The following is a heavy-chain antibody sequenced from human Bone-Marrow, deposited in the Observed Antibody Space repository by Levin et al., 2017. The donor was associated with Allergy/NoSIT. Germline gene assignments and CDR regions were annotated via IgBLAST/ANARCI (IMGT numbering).Heavy chain of an antibody. J-gene: IGHJ4*02. V-gene: IGHV4-39*01. D-gene: IGHD5-12*01. CDR3: ARYDYSGYEAGYFDY. Sequence: SETLSLTCTVSGGSISSSSYYWGWIRQPPGKGLEWIGSIYYSGSTYYNPSLKSRVTISVDTSKNQFSLKLSSVTAADTAVYYCARYDYSGYEAGYFDYWGQGTLVTVSS. CDR2: IYYSGST. CDR1: GGSISSSSYY.